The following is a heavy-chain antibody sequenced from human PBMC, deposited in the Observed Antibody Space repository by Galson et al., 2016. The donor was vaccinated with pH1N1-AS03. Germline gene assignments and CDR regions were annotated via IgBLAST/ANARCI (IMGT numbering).Heavy chain of an antibody. J-gene: IGHJ2*01. D-gene: IGHD6-13*01. CDR2: ISSSGSTI. V-gene: IGHV3-48*04. CDR1: GFTFSTYT. Sequence: SLRLSCAASGFTFSTYTMNWVRQAPGKGLEWLSYISSSGSTINYADSVKGRFTIARDNADNSLSLQMDNLRPEDTAVYFCARDLALAAGWYFDLWGRCTLVTVSS. CDR3: ARDLALAAGWYFDL.